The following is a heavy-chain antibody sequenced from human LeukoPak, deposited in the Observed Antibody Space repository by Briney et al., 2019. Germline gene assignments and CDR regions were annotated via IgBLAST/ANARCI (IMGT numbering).Heavy chain of an antibody. V-gene: IGHV3-23*01. Sequence: GGSLRLSCAASGFTFSSYAMSWVRQAPGKGLEWVSAISGSGSSTYYADSVKGRFTISRDNSKNTLYLQMNSLRAEDTAVYYCAKGDYYDSSGYYCVRWGQGTLVSVSS. CDR1: GFTFSSYA. D-gene: IGHD3-22*01. J-gene: IGHJ4*02. CDR2: ISGSGSST. CDR3: AKGDYYDSSGYYCVR.